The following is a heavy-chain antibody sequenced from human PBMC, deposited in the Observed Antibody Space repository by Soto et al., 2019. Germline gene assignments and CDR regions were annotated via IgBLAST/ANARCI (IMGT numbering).Heavy chain of an antibody. V-gene: IGHV4-39*02. J-gene: IGHJ4*02. CDR2: VSYSGST. CDR3: ARGHGGVTVFGAPGHFDY. D-gene: IGHD3-3*01. Sequence: QLQLQESGPGLVKPSETLSLTCTVSGGSISSSNHYWGWIRQPPGRGLEWIGSVSYSGSTYHNPSLKSRVTISVDTSNIHLSLRLSSVTAADTAIYYCARGHGGVTVFGAPGHFDYWGQGTLVTVSS. CDR1: GGSISSSNHY.